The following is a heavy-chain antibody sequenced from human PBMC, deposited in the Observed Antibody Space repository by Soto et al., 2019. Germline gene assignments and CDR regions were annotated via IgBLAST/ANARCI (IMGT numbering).Heavy chain of an antibody. J-gene: IGHJ6*02. V-gene: IGHV1-69*13. CDR2: IIPIFGTA. CDR1: GGTFSSYA. Sequence: ASVKVSCKASGGTFSSYAISWVRQAPGQGLEWMGGIIPIFGTANYAQKVQGRVTITADESTSTAYMELSSLRSEDTAVYYCARELRDGGNSGPDPLYYYYYGMDVWGQGPTVTVSS. CDR3: ARELRDGGNSGPDPLYYYYYGMDV. D-gene: IGHD2-21*02.